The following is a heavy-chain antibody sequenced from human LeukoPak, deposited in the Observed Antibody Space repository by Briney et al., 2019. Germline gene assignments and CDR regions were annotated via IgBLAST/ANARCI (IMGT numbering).Heavy chain of an antibody. D-gene: IGHD2-15*01. Sequence: PGGSLRLSCAASGFTVSSNYMNWVRQAPGKGLEWVSAISNNGGYTYYADSVQGRFTISRDNSKSTLCLQMNSLRAEDTAVYYCAKQLGYCSDGSCYFPYWGQGTLVTVSS. CDR1: GFTVSSNY. V-gene: IGHV3-23*01. CDR2: ISNNGGYT. J-gene: IGHJ4*02. CDR3: AKQLGYCSDGSCYFPY.